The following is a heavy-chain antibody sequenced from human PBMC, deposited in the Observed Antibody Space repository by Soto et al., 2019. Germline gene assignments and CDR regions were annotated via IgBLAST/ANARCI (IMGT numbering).Heavy chain of an antibody. D-gene: IGHD2-8*01. CDR3: AHLTNLNYYMDV. CDR2: ISAYNGNT. CDR1: GYTFTSYG. Sequence: ASVKVSCKASGYTFTSYGISWVRQAPGQGPEWMGWISAYNGNTNYAQKLQGRVTMTTDTSTSTAYMELRSLRSDDTAVYYCAHLTNLNYYMDVWGKGTTVTVSS. V-gene: IGHV1-18*01. J-gene: IGHJ6*03.